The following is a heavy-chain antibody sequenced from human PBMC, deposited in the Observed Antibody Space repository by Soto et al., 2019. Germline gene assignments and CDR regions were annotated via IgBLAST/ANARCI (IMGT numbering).Heavy chain of an antibody. V-gene: IGHV3-21*01. CDR1: GFTFNNYG. CDR3: AREDSIIIPAVSDF. Sequence: WGSLRLSCVVSGFTFNNYGINFVRQSPGKGLEWVSTVSKSDYTYYSDSVKGRFTISRDNAKNSVSLQMNTLRAEDTAVYYCAREDSIIIPAVSDFWGQGTLVTVSS. J-gene: IGHJ4*02. CDR2: VSKSDYT. D-gene: IGHD2-2*01.